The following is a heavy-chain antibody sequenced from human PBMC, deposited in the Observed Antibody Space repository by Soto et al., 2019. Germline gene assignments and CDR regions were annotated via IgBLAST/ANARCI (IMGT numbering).Heavy chain of an antibody. Sequence: GGSLRLSCAASGFTFSSYWMSWVRQAPGKGLEWVANIKQDGSEKYYVDSGKGRFTISRDNAKNSLYLQMNSLRAEETAVYYCARDPPYQYYYDSSGSLHEGFIDYWGQGTLVTVSS. CDR1: GFTFSSYW. CDR3: ARDPPYQYYYDSSGSLHEGFIDY. V-gene: IGHV3-7*05. D-gene: IGHD3-22*01. CDR2: IKQDGSEK. J-gene: IGHJ4*02.